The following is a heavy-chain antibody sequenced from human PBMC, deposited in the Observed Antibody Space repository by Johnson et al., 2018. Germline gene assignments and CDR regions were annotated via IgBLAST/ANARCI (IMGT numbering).Heavy chain of an antibody. V-gene: IGHV3-33*06. Sequence: QVRLVQSGGGVVQPGRSLRLSCAASNFIFSSYRMQWVRQAPGKGLEWLAILWFDGSTEYYADSVKGRFTISRDNSKNTLYLQRNSRRAGDTAVNYCAKSIVVVISGTYYMDVWGKGTTVTVSS. CDR3: AKSIVVVISGTYYMDV. D-gene: IGHD3-22*01. CDR1: NFIFSSYR. J-gene: IGHJ6*03. CDR2: LWFDGSTE.